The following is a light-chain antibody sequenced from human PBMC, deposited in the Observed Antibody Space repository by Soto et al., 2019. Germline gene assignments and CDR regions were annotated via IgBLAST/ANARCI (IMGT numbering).Light chain of an antibody. CDR2: GAS. CDR1: QSISSS. CDR3: QQYNNWVQGLT. V-gene: IGKV3-15*01. J-gene: IGKJ4*01. Sequence: EIVMTQSPVTLSVSPGERATLSCRASQSISSSLAWYQQKPGQAPRLLISGASTRATGIPARFSGSGSGTEFNLHISSLQSEDFAVYYFQQYNNWVQGLTFGGGTKVEIK.